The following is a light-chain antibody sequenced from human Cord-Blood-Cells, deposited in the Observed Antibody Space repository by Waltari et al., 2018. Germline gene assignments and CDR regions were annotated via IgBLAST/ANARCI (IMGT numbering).Light chain of an antibody. CDR1: SRDLGGYNY. Sequence: QSALTQPASVSGSPGPSITISCPGTSRDLGGYNYVSWYQQHPGKAPKLMIYDVSNRPSGVSNRFSGSKSGNTASLTISGLQAEDEADYYCSSYTSSSTLFGGGTKLTVL. J-gene: IGLJ2*01. CDR2: DVS. CDR3: SSYTSSSTL. V-gene: IGLV2-14*01.